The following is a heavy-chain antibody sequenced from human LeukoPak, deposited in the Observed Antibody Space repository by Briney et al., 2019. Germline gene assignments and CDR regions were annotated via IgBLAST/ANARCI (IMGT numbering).Heavy chain of an antibody. V-gene: IGHV3-48*01. CDR3: ARDLISITMIVVVPRGYFDL. Sequence: HAGGSLRLSCAASGFTFSSYSMNWVRQAPWKGLEWVSYISSSSSTIYYADSVKGRFTISRDNAKNSLYLQMNSLRAEDTAVYYCARDLISITMIVVVPRGYFDLWGRGTLVTVSS. J-gene: IGHJ2*01. CDR2: ISSSSSTI. CDR1: GFTFSSYS. D-gene: IGHD3-22*01.